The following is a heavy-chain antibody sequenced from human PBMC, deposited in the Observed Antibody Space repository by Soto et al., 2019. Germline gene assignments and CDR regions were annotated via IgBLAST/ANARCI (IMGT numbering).Heavy chain of an antibody. D-gene: IGHD3-10*01. J-gene: IGHJ5*02. Sequence: QISLKESGPTLVKPTQTLTLTCTFSGFSLSTSGEGVGWIRQPPGKALEWLAVIYWDGNTNYNPSLQTRLAITKDTTRGQVALTVTNMTPLDTATYYCARRAVWFGGEVWFDPWGQGTLITVSS. CDR1: GFSLSTSGEG. CDR2: IYWDGNT. CDR3: ARRAVWFGGEVWFDP. V-gene: IGHV2-5*02.